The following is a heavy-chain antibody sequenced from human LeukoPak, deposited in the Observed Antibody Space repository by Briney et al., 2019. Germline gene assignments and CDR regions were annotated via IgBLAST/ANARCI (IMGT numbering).Heavy chain of an antibody. D-gene: IGHD2-2*02. CDR1: GFTFSSDA. CDR3: AKRADIVVVPAAIGDY. V-gene: IGHV3-23*01. CDR2: ISGSGGRT. Sequence: GGSLRLSCAASGFTFSSDAMSWVRQAPGKGLEWVSAISGSGGRTYYADSVKGGFTISRDNSKNTLYLQMNSLRAEDTAVYYCAKRADIVVVPAAIGDYWGQGTLVTVSS. J-gene: IGHJ4*02.